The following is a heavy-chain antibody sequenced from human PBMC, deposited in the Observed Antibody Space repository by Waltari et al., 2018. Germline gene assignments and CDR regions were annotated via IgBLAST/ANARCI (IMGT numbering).Heavy chain of an antibody. CDR1: GFTFSSLW. Sequence: EVQLVESGGGLVQPGGSLRLSCAVSGFTFSSLWMSWFRQAPGKGLGWVDNRRQDGSEIYYMDSVKVRVTTSRDNAKNSLYLQMNSLTTEDTAVYDCAGGGGFLCDIRGQGTLVTVSS. D-gene: IGHD3-3*01. V-gene: IGHV3-7*01. J-gene: IGHJ3*02. CDR3: AGGGGFLCDI. CDR2: RRQDGSEI.